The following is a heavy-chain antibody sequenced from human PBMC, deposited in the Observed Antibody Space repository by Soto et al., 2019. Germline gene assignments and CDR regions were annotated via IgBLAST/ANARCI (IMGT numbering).Heavy chain of an antibody. Sequence: GSLRLSCAASGFTFSNYAMSWVRQAPGKGLEWVSVISSSGGSTYYADSVKGRFTVSRDNSKNTLYLQMNSLRAEDTALYYCAKRTGSGSHFDYWGQGTLVTVSS. V-gene: IGHV3-23*01. CDR1: GFTFSNYA. J-gene: IGHJ4*02. D-gene: IGHD3-10*01. CDR3: AKRTGSGSHFDY. CDR2: ISSSGGST.